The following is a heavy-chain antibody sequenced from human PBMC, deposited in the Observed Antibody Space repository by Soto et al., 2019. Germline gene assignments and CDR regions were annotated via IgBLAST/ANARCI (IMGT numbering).Heavy chain of an antibody. J-gene: IGHJ4*02. CDR1: GFTFSSYA. CDR2: MVSIGGST. D-gene: IGHD2-15*01. V-gene: IGHV3-23*01. Sequence: DVQLLESGGGLVQPEGSLRLSCAASGFTFSSYAMGWVRQGPGKGLEWVAMVSIGGSTHYADSVRGRFTISRDNSKNTLSLQMNSLTAEDTAVYFCAKRRGAGGHFDYWGQGALVTVSS. CDR3: AKRRGAGGHFDY.